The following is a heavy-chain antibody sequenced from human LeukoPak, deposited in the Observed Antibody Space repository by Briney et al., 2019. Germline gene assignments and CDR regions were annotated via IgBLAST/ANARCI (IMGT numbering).Heavy chain of an antibody. CDR2: ISGSGGST. CDR3: AKDRCTNGVCYKGQDWFDP. Sequence: GGSLRLSCAASGFTVSSNYMSWVRQAPGKGLEWISAISGSGGSTYYADSVKGRFTISRDNSKNTLYLQMNSLRAEDTAVYYCAKDRCTNGVCYKGQDWFDPWGQGTLVTVSS. V-gene: IGHV3-23*01. J-gene: IGHJ5*02. CDR1: GFTVSSNY. D-gene: IGHD2-8*01.